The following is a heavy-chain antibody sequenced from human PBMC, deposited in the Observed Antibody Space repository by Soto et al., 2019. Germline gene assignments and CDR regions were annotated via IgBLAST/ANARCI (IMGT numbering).Heavy chain of an antibody. CDR2: IYRGGST. D-gene: IGHD6-6*01. V-gene: IGHV3-66*01. J-gene: IGHJ4*02. CDR3: ARDRTISDYRSSGALGL. CDR1: GFTVSGHY. Sequence: EVQLVESGGGLVQPGGSLRLSCAVSGFTVSGHYMSWVRQAPGKGLEWVSVIYRGGSTYYANSVTGRFTISRDNSSNTVYIQMNSLSAEDTAVYYCARDRTISDYRSSGALGLWGQGTLVSVSS.